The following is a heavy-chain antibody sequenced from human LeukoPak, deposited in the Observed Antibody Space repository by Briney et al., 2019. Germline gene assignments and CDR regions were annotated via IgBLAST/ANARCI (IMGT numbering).Heavy chain of an antibody. CDR2: VYDSGTT. CDR1: GGSISTYY. Sequence: PSETLSLTCSVSGGSISTYYWSWIRQTPGKGLEWIGYVYDSGTTNYNPSLKGRVTISSDTSKNQFSLNLRSVNAADTAIYYCDRHGGSLGYFDYWGQGTLVTVSS. D-gene: IGHD1-26*01. J-gene: IGHJ4*02. V-gene: IGHV4-59*08. CDR3: DRHGGSLGYFDY.